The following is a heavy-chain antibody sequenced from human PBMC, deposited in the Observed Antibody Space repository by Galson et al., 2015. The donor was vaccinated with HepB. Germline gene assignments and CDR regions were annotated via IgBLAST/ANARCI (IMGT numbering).Heavy chain of an antibody. CDR2: IYPGDSDT. Sequence: QSGAEVKKPGESLKISCKGSGYSFTSYWIGWVRQMPGKGLEWMGIIYPGDSDTRYSPSFQGQVTISADKSISTAYLQWSSLKASDTAMYYCARLGDPRAAAAGTRGAFDIWGQGTMVTVSS. J-gene: IGHJ3*02. CDR3: ARLGDPRAAAAGTRGAFDI. CDR1: GYSFTSYW. V-gene: IGHV5-51*01. D-gene: IGHD6-13*01.